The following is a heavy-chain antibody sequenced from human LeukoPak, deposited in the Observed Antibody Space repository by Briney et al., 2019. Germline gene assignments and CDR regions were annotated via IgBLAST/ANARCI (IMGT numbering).Heavy chain of an antibody. J-gene: IGHJ6*03. D-gene: IGHD1-14*01. CDR2: ISIFNDNA. Sequence: ASVTVSCEASGYTFTRHGINWVRQAPGQGPEWMGWISIFNDNANYAENFQGRVIMTADTSTSTAYMELRSLRSDDTAVYYCARGGNLGGYFYQYMDVWGKGTTVTVSS. V-gene: IGHV1-18*01. CDR1: GYTFTRHG. CDR3: ARGGNLGGYFYQYMDV.